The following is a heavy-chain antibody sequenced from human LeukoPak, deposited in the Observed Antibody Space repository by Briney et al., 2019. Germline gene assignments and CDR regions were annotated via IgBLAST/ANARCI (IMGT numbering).Heavy chain of an antibody. CDR2: ISYDGSYK. J-gene: IGHJ5*02. CDR3: AERSYGSGSYYSCDH. D-gene: IGHD3-10*01. Sequence: GGSLRLSCAASGFTFSSYGMHWVRQAPGKGLEWVAVISYDGSYKYYADPVKGRFTISRDNSKNTLYLQMNSLRAEDTAVYYCAERSYGSGSYYSCDHWGQGTLVTVSS. V-gene: IGHV3-30*18. CDR1: GFTFSSYG.